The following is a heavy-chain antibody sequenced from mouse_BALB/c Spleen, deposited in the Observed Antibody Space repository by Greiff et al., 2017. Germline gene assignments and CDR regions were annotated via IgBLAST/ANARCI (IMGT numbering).Heavy chain of an antibody. CDR2: IYPGDGDT. V-gene: IGHV1-80*01. D-gene: IGHD2-4*01. Sequence: VQLQQSGAELVRPGSSVKISCKASGYAFSSYWMNWVKQRPGQGLEWIGQIYPGDGDTNYNGKFKGKATLTADKSSSTAYMQLSSLTSEDSAVYFCARYYYDYDGGFAYWGQGTLVTVSA. J-gene: IGHJ3*01. CDR3: ARYYYDYDGGFAY. CDR1: GYAFSSYW.